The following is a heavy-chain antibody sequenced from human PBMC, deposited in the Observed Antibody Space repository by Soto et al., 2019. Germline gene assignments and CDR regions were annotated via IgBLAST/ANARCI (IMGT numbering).Heavy chain of an antibody. CDR1: GFTFSNYG. J-gene: IGHJ3*01. CDR2: IWYDGGKK. D-gene: IGHD1-26*01. V-gene: IGHV3-33*01. Sequence: QVQLVESGGGVVQPGKSLRLSCEASGFTFSNYGMHWVRQPPGKGLEWVAIIWYDGGKKYYADSAKGRFTISRDNSKNTLYLQMNRLRGEDTAGYYCARDSGVGAIHGAALDLWGQGTMVTVSS. CDR3: ARDSGVGAIHGAALDL.